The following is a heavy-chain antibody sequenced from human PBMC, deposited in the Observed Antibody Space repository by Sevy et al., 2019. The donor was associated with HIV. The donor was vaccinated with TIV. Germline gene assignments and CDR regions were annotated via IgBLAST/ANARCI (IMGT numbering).Heavy chain of an antibody. V-gene: IGHV3-23*01. Sequence: GGSLRLSCPASGFAFSSFAMSWVRRAPGKGLEWVSAHVGRGGSTYYADSVKGRFTISRDNSKNTLYLQMNSLRAEDTALYYCAKEPYGAAAAFYWYFDLWGRGTLVTVSS. D-gene: IGHD6-13*01. CDR2: HVGRGGST. CDR3: AKEPYGAAAAFYWYFDL. CDR1: GFAFSSFA. J-gene: IGHJ2*01.